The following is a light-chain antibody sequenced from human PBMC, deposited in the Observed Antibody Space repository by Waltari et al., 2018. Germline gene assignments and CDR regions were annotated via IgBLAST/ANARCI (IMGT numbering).Light chain of an antibody. Sequence: SVLTQAPSVFGAPGQRVTIPCSGGSSNIGAGSDVHWYQQLPGTAPKLLIYGNDNRPAGVPDRFSASKSGTSASLAITGLQADDEAIYFCQSYDDSLRASVFGGGARLTVL. CDR2: GND. J-gene: IGLJ2*01. V-gene: IGLV1-40*01. CDR1: SSNIGAGSD. CDR3: QSYDDSLRASV.